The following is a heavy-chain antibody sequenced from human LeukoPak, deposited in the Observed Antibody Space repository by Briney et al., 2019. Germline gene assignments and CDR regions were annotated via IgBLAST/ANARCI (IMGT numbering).Heavy chain of an antibody. V-gene: IGHV3-23*01. J-gene: IGHJ4*02. Sequence: GGSLRLSCAASGFTFSSYAMSWVRQAPGKGLEWVSAISGSGGSTYYADSVKGRFTISRDNSKNTLHLQMNSLRAEDTAVYYCAKDIVRYYYGSGSLLLVYWGQGTLVTVSS. D-gene: IGHD3-10*01. CDR3: AKDIVRYYYGSGSLLLVY. CDR2: ISGSGGST. CDR1: GFTFSSYA.